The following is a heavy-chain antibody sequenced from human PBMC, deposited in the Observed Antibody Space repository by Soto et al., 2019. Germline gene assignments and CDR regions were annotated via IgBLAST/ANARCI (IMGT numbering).Heavy chain of an antibody. D-gene: IGHD4-17*01. CDR2: IYYSGST. J-gene: IGHJ4*02. CDR1: GGSISSYY. CDR3: ARWDYGDDY. Sequence: SETLSLTYTVSGGSISSYYWSWIRQPPGKGLEWFGYIYYSGSTNYNPSLKSRVTISVDTSKNQFSLKLSFVTAADTAVYYCARWDYGDDYWGQGTLVTVSS. V-gene: IGHV4-59*01.